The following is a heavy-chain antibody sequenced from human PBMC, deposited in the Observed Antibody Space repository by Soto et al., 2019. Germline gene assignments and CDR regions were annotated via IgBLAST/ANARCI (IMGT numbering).Heavy chain of an antibody. V-gene: IGHV2-5*02. D-gene: IGHD3-22*01. CDR2: IYWDDDK. J-gene: IGHJ5*02. Sequence: QITLTESGPPVLKPTQTLTLTCTLSGSSVTTTGVGVGWIRQPPGKALQWLALIYWDDDKRYNPSLRNRLTIAKDTSKNQVVLTMTDMDPVDTATYYCAHRPFTFYYDTSGYLNWFDPWGQGVLVTVSS. CDR3: AHRPFTFYYDTSGYLNWFDP. CDR1: GSSVTTTGVG.